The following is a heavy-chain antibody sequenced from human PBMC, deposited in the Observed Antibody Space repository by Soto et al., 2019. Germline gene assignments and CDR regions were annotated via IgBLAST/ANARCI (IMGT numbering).Heavy chain of an antibody. V-gene: IGHV3-23*01. D-gene: IGHD4-17*01. CDR3: AKETSYGDYVRWFDP. J-gene: IGHJ5*02. Sequence: EVQLLESGGGLVQPGGSLRLSCAASGFTFSNYAMSWVRQAPGKGLEWVSTIGGSGANTYYADSVKGLFHISRDNSKNTLYLQINSLRADDTAVYYCAKETSYGDYVRWFDPWGQGTLVTVSS. CDR1: GFTFSNYA. CDR2: IGGSGANT.